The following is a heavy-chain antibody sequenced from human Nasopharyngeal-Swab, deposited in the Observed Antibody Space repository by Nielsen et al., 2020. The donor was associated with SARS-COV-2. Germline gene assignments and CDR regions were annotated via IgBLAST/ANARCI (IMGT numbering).Heavy chain of an antibody. Sequence: ASVKVSCKTSGYTFTSSGVSWVRRAPGQGLEWMGWISTNSGNTNYAQRLQGRVTLTTDRSTSTVYMELRSLGSDDTAVYYCARDQAYDILTYYYYYYGMDVWGQGTTVTVSS. V-gene: IGHV1-18*04. D-gene: IGHD3-9*01. CDR2: ISTNSGNT. CDR3: ARDQAYDILTYYYYYYGMDV. J-gene: IGHJ6*02. CDR1: GYTFTSSG.